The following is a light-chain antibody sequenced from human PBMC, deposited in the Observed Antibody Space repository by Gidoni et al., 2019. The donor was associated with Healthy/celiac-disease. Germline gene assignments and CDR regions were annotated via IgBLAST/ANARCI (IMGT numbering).Light chain of an antibody. CDR3: QQSYNTPFT. V-gene: IGKV1-39*01. J-gene: IGKJ3*01. CDR2: AAS. Sequence: DIQMTQSPSSLSASLGDRVTITCRASQSINYYLNWYQQKPGKAPELLIYAASTLQSGVPSRFSGSGSGTDFTLTINSLQPEDFATYYCQQSYNTPFTFGPGSKVDI. CDR1: QSINYY.